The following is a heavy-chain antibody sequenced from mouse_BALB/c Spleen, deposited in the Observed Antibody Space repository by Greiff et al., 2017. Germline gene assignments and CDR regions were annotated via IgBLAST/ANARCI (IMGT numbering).Heavy chain of an antibody. CDR2: IDPANGNT. D-gene: IGHD1-1*01. Sequence: VQLKQSGAELVKPGASVKLSCTASGFNIKDTYMHWVKQRPEQGLEWIGRIDPANGNTKYDPKFQGKATITADTSSNTAYLQLSSLTSEDTAVYYCAREFYYGSSWYYWGQGTTLTVSS. V-gene: IGHV14-3*02. J-gene: IGHJ2*01. CDR3: AREFYYGSSWYY. CDR1: GFNIKDTY.